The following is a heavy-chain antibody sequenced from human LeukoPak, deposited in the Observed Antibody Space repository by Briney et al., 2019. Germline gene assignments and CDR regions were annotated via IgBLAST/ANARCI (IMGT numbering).Heavy chain of an antibody. CDR3: VRDNPRAAIDY. V-gene: IGHV3-7*01. J-gene: IGHJ4*02. CDR1: GFRLLSYW. D-gene: IGHD2-15*01. CDR2: INEDGTEE. Sequence: GGSLRLSCTASGFRLLSYWMSWVRQAPGKGLEWVASINEDGTEEYYVDAVKGRFTISRDNAKNSLYLQMNTLRAEDTAVYYCVRDNPRAAIDYWGQGTLVTVSS.